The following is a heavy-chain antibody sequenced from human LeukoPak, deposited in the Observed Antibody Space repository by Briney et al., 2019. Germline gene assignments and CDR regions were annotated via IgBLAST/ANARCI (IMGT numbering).Heavy chain of an antibody. D-gene: IGHD3-3*01. J-gene: IGHJ6*02. CDR3: AREWGITIFGVVPRADYGMDV. CDR2: ISSSSSYI. Sequence: GGSLRLSCAASGFTFSSYSMNWVRQAPGKGLEWVSSISSSSSYIYYADSVKGRFTISRDNAKNSLYLQMNSLRAEDTAVYYCAREWGITIFGVVPRADYGMDVLGQGTTVTVSS. V-gene: IGHV3-21*01. CDR1: GFTFSSYS.